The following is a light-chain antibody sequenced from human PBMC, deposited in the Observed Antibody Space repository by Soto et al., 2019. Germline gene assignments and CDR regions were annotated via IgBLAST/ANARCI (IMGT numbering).Light chain of an antibody. Sequence: QAVVTQEPSLTVSPGGTVTLTCASRTGAVTNGHYPYWFQQKPGQAPRTLIYDTSNKHSWTPARFSGSLLGGQPVLTLSGAQPEDEADYFCLLSFGGARRVFGGGTKLTVL. J-gene: IGLJ2*01. CDR1: TGAVTNGHY. CDR2: DTS. CDR3: LLSFGGARRV. V-gene: IGLV7-46*01.